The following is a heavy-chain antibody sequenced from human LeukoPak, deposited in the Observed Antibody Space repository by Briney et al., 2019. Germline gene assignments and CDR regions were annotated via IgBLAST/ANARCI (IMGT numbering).Heavy chain of an antibody. J-gene: IGHJ5*02. CDR2: IYYSGST. CDR1: GGSISSYY. D-gene: IGHD6-13*01. V-gene: IGHV4-59*08. Sequence: SETLSLTCTVSGGSISSYYWSWIRQPPGKGLEWIGYIYYSGSTNYNPSLKSRVTISVDTSKNQFSLKLSSVTAADTAVYYCARLGYSSSWYTHRAYNWFDPWGQGTLVTVSS. CDR3: ARLGYSSSWYTHRAYNWFDP.